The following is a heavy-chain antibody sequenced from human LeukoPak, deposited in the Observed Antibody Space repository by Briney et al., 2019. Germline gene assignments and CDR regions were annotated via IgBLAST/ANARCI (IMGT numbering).Heavy chain of an antibody. V-gene: IGHV3-48*03. CDR2: ISSSGSTI. J-gene: IGHJ4*02. Sequence: GGSLRLSCAASGFTFSSYEVNWVRQAPGKGLEWVSYISSSGSTIYYADSVKGRFTISRDNAKNSLYLQMNSLRAEDTAVYYCAREAEYYYDSSGRGYFDYWGQGTLVTVSS. CDR1: GFTFSSYE. CDR3: AREAEYYYDSSGRGYFDY. D-gene: IGHD3-22*01.